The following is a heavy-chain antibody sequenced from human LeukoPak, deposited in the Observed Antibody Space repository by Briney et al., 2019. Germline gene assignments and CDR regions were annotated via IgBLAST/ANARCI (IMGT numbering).Heavy chain of an antibody. V-gene: IGHV3-7*01. D-gene: IGHD5-12*01. CDR1: GFTFSSYW. Sequence: GGSLRLSCAASGFTFSSYWMSWVRQAPGKGLEWVANIKQDGSEKYYVDSVKGRFTISRDNAKNSLYLQMNSLRAEDTAVYYCAKDRIVATIDYYYGMDVWGQGTTVTVSS. CDR3: AKDRIVATIDYYYGMDV. J-gene: IGHJ6*02. CDR2: IKQDGSEK.